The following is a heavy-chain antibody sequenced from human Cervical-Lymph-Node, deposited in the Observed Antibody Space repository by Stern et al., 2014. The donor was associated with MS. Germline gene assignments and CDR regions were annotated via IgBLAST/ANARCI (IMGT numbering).Heavy chain of an antibody. CDR1: GFSLTTSGVA. D-gene: IGHD3-10*01. V-gene: IGHV2-5*01. Sequence: QVTLRESGPTLVKPTQTLTLTCTFSGFSLTTSGVAVGWIRQPPGKALGWLALFYWNDDKRYSPSLKSRLTIAKDTSKNQVVLSMTNMEPVDTATFYCAHLDLTDYNASGSYDSWGQGTLVTVSS. J-gene: IGHJ4*02. CDR2: FYWNDDK. CDR3: AHLDLTDYNASGSYDS.